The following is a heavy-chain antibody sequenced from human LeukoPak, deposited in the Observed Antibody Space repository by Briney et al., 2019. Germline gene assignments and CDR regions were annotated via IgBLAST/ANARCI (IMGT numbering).Heavy chain of an antibody. CDR3: ARGFHSGSYYTGY. D-gene: IGHD1-26*01. V-gene: IGHV1-69*13. J-gene: IGHJ4*02. CDR2: IIPIFGTA. Sequence: ASVKVSCKASGGTFSSYAISWVRQAPGQGLEWMGGIIPIFGTANYAQKFQGRVTITADESTSTAYMELSSLRSEDTAVYYCARGFHSGSYYTGYWGQGTLVTVSS. CDR1: GGTFSSYA.